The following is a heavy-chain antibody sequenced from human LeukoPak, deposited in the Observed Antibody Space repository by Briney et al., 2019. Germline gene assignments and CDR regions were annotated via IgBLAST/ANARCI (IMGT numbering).Heavy chain of an antibody. CDR2: ISAYNGNT. Sequence: ASVKVSCTASGYTFTSYGISWVRQAPGQGLEWMGWISAYNGNTNYAQKLQGRVTMTTDTSTSTAYMELGSLRSDDTAVYYCARVPGLLWFGELLYLASTAPDYWGQGTLVTVSS. CDR1: GYTFTSYG. D-gene: IGHD3-10*01. V-gene: IGHV1-18*01. CDR3: ARVPGLLWFGELLYLASTAPDY. J-gene: IGHJ4*02.